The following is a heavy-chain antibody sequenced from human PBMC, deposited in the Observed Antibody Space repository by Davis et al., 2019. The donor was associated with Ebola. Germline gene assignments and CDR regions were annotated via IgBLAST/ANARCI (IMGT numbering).Heavy chain of an antibody. D-gene: IGHD6-19*01. Sequence: PGGSLRLSCAASGFTFSSYSMNWVRQAPGKGLAWVSTISGSGGSTYYADSVKGRFTISRDNSKSTLSLQMNSLRAEDTAVFYCAKAVGNSGWYNFDYWGQGTLVTVSS. V-gene: IGHV3-23*01. CDR3: AKAVGNSGWYNFDY. J-gene: IGHJ4*02. CDR2: ISGSGGST. CDR1: GFTFSSYS.